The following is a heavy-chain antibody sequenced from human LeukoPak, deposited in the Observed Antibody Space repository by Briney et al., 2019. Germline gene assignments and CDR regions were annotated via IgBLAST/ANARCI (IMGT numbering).Heavy chain of an antibody. D-gene: IGHD4/OR15-4a*01. J-gene: IGHJ5*02. V-gene: IGHV1-46*01. CDR2: INPSGGST. Sequence: ASVKVSCKASGYTFTSYYMHWVRQAPGQGLEWMGIINPSGGSTSYAQKFQGRVTMTRDTSTSTVYMELSSLRSEDTAVYYCARDGMVVRPYNWFGPWGQGTLVTVSS. CDR3: ARDGMVVRPYNWFGP. CDR1: GYTFTSYY.